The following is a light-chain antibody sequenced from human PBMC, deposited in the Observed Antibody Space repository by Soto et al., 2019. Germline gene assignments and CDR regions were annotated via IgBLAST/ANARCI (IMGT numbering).Light chain of an antibody. J-gene: IGKJ1*01. CDR2: DAS. Sequence: GDRVTITCRASQSISSWLAWYQQKPGKAPKLLIYDASSLESGVPSRFSGSGSGTEFTLTISSLQPDDFATYYCQQYNSWTGPWTFDQGTKVEIK. V-gene: IGKV1-5*01. CDR3: QQYNSWTGPWT. CDR1: QSISSW.